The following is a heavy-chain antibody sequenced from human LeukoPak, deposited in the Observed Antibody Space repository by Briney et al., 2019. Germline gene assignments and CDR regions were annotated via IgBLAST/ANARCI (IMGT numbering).Heavy chain of an antibody. D-gene: IGHD3-10*01. Sequence: SVKVSCKASGGTFSSYAISWVRQAPGQGLEWMGGIIPIFGTANYAQKFQGRVTITADKSTSTAYMELSSLRSEDTAVYYCARDSITMVRGVIPGAPNYYYYMDVWGKGTTVTISS. CDR2: IIPIFGTA. CDR1: GGTFSSYA. CDR3: ARDSITMVRGVIPGAPNYYYYMDV. V-gene: IGHV1-69*06. J-gene: IGHJ6*03.